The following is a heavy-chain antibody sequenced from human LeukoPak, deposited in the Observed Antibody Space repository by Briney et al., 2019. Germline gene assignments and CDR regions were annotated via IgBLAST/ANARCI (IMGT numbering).Heavy chain of an antibody. J-gene: IGHJ4*02. D-gene: IGHD1-26*01. Sequence: GGSLRLSCAASGFTFSRNAMNRVRQAPGKGLEWVASISGNGAGTYYADSVKGRFNISRDNSKNTLYLQMNSLRTEDTAVYYCAKDANYFHSGSYLIPFDFWGQGTLVTVSS. CDR3: AKDANYFHSGSYLIPFDF. CDR2: ISGNGAGT. CDR1: GFTFSRNA. V-gene: IGHV3-23*01.